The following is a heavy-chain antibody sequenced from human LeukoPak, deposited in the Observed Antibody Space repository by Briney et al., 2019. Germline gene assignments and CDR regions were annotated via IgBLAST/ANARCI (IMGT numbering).Heavy chain of an antibody. CDR1: GFTFSSYG. Sequence: GGSLRLSCAASGFTFSSYGMHWVRQAPGKGLEWVASIRFDGSHKSYADSVEGRFTISRDYSKNTLYLQMNTLRAEDTAVYYCAKDHGWELDGSGEYYFYYCMNVWGKGTTVTIPS. D-gene: IGHD1-26*01. J-gene: IGHJ6*03. CDR3: AKDHGWELDGSGEYYFYYCMNV. V-gene: IGHV3-30*02. CDR2: IRFDGSHK.